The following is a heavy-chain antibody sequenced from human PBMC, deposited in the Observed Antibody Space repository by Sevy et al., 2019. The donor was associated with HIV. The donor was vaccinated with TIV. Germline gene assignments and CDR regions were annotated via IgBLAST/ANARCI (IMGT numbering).Heavy chain of an antibody. D-gene: IGHD3-10*01. CDR1: GFSLETFW. V-gene: IGHV3-15*01. CDR3: ATAPGTGY. CDR2: IKSNSDGGTT. J-gene: IGHJ4*01. Sequence: GGSLRLSCAASGFSLETFWIHWVRQAPGKGLEWVGRIKSNSDGGTTDYAVPLEGRFTMSRDDSENKIYLQINNWKIEDTAVYYCATAPGTGYWGQGTLVTVSS.